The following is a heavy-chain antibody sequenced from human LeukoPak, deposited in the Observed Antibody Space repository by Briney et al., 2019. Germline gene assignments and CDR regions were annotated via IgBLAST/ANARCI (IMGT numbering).Heavy chain of an antibody. CDR3: AKSYYDFWRGYIIPPYYDY. V-gene: IGHV3-30*02. J-gene: IGHJ4*02. CDR1: GFTFSSYG. CDR2: IRYDGSNK. Sequence: PGGSLRLSCAASGFTFSSYGMHWVRQAPGKGLEWVAFIRYDGSNKYYADSVKGRFTISRDNSKNTLYLQMNSLRAEDTAVYYCAKSYYDFWRGYIIPPYYDYWGQGTLVTVSS. D-gene: IGHD3-3*01.